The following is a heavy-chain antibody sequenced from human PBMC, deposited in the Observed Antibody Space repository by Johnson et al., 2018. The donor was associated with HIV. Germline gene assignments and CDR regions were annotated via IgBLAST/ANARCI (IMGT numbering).Heavy chain of an antibody. J-gene: IGHJ3*02. CDR1: EFTYSDFY. D-gene: IGHD6-6*01. CDR3: AKVHIVARWSDAFDI. Sequence: QVQLVESGGGLVKPGGSLRLSCAASEFTYSDFYINWIRQPPGKGLEWVAFVSYDGTNEFYADSVKGRFTVSRDSSKNTLFLQMNSLRAEDTAVYFCAKVHIVARWSDAFDIWGQGTMVTVSS. V-gene: IGHV3-30*18. CDR2: VSYDGTNE.